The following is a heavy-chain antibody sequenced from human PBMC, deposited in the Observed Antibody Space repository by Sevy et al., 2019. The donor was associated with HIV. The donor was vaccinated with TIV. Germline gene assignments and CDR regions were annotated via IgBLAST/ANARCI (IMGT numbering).Heavy chain of an antibody. CDR2: LSFGCGKI. D-gene: IGHD2-8*01. V-gene: IGHV3-23*01. J-gene: IGHJ4*02. Sequence: GGSLRLSCAASGFAFYEYSMSWIRQAPGKGLEWVATLSFGCGKINYADSVKGRFTMSRVNSKNSFYLHMDNLRVEDTALYYCAREGCSRPHDYWGQGTRVTVSS. CDR3: AREGCSRPHDY. CDR1: GFAFYEYS.